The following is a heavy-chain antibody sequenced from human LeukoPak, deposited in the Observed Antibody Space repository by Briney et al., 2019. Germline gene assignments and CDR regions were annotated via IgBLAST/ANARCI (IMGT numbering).Heavy chain of an antibody. J-gene: IGHJ4*02. D-gene: IGHD4-23*01. V-gene: IGHV3-23*01. CDR2: ISGDGVSP. Sequence: GGSLRLSCAASGFTFNNYALAWVRQTPEKGLECVSAISGDGVSPYYVDSVRGRFTISRDNAKISLYLQMDSLRAEDTALYYCARLPGNSAYHDYWGQGTLVTVSS. CDR3: ARLPGNSAYHDY. CDR1: GFTFNNYA.